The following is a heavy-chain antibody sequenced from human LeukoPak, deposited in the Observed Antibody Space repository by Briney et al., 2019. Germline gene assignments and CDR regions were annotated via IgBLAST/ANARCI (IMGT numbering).Heavy chain of an antibody. Sequence: ASVKVSCKASGYTFASYGISWVRQAPGQGLEWMGWISTYNDHRNYAQNLQNLQGRVTMTIDTSTSTVYMELRSLRSDDTVVYYCARDRGYSPDSFDIWGQGTMVIVSS. CDR3: ARDRGYSPDSFDI. J-gene: IGHJ3*02. CDR1: GYTFASYG. D-gene: IGHD5-18*01. V-gene: IGHV1-18*01. CDR2: ISTYNDHR.